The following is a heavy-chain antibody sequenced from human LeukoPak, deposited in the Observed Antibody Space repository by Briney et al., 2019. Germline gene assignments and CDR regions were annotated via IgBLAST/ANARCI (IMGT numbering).Heavy chain of an antibody. Sequence: RTGGSLRLSCAASGFTFSSYSMNWVRQAPGKGLEWVSSISSSSSYIYYADSVKGRFTISRDNAKNSLYLQMNSLRAEDTAVYYCARAGYSSSWTHYNWFDPWGQGTLVTVSS. D-gene: IGHD6-13*01. CDR1: GFTFSSYS. J-gene: IGHJ5*02. CDR2: ISSSSSYI. CDR3: ARAGYSSSWTHYNWFDP. V-gene: IGHV3-21*01.